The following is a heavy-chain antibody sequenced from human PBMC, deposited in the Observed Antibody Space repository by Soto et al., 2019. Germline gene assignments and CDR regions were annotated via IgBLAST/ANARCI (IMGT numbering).Heavy chain of an antibody. CDR2: ISAYNGNT. Sequence: EASVKVSCKASGYTFTSYGISWVRQAPGQGLEWMGWISAYNGNTNYAQKLQGRVTMTTDTSTSTAYMELRSLRSDDTAVYYCARDGSPRITIFGVVISDAFDIWGQGTMVTVSS. J-gene: IGHJ3*02. V-gene: IGHV1-18*01. D-gene: IGHD3-3*01. CDR3: ARDGSPRITIFGVVISDAFDI. CDR1: GYTFTSYG.